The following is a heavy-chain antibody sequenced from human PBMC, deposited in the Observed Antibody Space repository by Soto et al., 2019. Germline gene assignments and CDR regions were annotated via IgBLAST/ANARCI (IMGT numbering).Heavy chain of an antibody. CDR1: GDSINSDKYF. J-gene: IGHJ4*02. CDR2: IYYRGNT. V-gene: IGHV4-39*01. D-gene: IGHD3-9*01. Sequence: SETLSLTCSGSGDSINSDKYFWGWIRQPPGKGLEWIGSIYYRGNTYYNPSLQTRVTISLDKSKSQFSLKLNSVTAADSAVYFCARLEGLATISYYFDFWGQGALVTVSS. CDR3: ARLEGLATISYYFDF.